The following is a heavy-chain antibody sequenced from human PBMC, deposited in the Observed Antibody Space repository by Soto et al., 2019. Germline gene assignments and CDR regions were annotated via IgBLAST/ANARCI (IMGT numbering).Heavy chain of an antibody. CDR3: TTDLGGWDYPFDD. D-gene: IGHD5-12*01. J-gene: IGHJ4*02. Sequence: EVQLVESGGGLVKPGGSLRLSCAASGFTFSSAWMSWVRQAPGKGLEWVGRNKSKTDGGTTDYAAPVKGRFTISRDDSKNTLYLQMNSLKTEDTAVYYCTTDLGGWDYPFDDWGQGTLVTVSS. CDR2: NKSKTDGGTT. V-gene: IGHV3-15*01. CDR1: GFTFSSAW.